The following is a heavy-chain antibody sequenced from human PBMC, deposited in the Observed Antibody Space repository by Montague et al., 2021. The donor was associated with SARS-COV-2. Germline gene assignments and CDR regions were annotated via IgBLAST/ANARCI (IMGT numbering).Heavy chain of an antibody. Sequence: SLRLSCAGSGFTFGDYAMSWVRQAPGKGLEWVGFIRSKGYGGTKEYAAYVKGRFTISRDDSKSIAYLQMNSLKTEDTAVYYCSRVRDYYGSGSYYFDYWGQGTLVTVSS. CDR1: GFTFGDYA. V-gene: IGHV3-49*04. CDR3: SRVRDYYGSGSYYFDY. CDR2: IRSKGYGGTK. D-gene: IGHD3-10*01. J-gene: IGHJ4*02.